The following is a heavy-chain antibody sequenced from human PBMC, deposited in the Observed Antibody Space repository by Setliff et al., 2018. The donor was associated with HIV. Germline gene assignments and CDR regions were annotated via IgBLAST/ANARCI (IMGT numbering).Heavy chain of an antibody. CDR3: ATKVYCTNGVCLDAFDI. CDR1: GYTFSTYD. V-gene: IGHV1-8*02. J-gene: IGHJ3*02. D-gene: IGHD2-8*01. CDR2: MIAKTGKT. Sequence: GASVKVSCKTSGYTFSTYDINWVRQAPGQGLEWMGWMIAKTGKTAYAEKFQGRVSMTRDNSISTAYMELSRLRSDDTAVYYCATKVYCTNGVCLDAFDIWGQGTMVTVSS.